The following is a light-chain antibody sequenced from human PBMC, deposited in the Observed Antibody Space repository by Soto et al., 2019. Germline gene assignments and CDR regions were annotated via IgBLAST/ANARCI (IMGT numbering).Light chain of an antibody. CDR1: SSNIGASYD. Sequence: QSVLTQPPSVSGSPVQRVTISCTGSSSNIGASYDVHWYQQLPGTAPKLLIYDNTNRPSGVPGRVSVSNAGTSASLAITGLQAEEAADYYCQSYDTSLSGYVFGTGTQVPVL. CDR3: QSYDTSLSGYV. CDR2: DNT. V-gene: IGLV1-40*01. J-gene: IGLJ1*01.